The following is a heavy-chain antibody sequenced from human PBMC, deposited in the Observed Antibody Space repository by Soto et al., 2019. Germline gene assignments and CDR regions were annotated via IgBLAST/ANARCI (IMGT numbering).Heavy chain of an antibody. CDR3: AREMATISLGAFDI. D-gene: IGHD5-12*01. CDR1: GFTFSSYA. J-gene: IGHJ3*02. V-gene: IGHV3-23*01. Sequence: PGGSLRLSCAASGFTFSSYAMSWVRQAPGKGLEWVSAISGSGGRTYYADSVRGRFTSFRDNAKNTLFLQMTSLGVEDTAVYYCAREMATISLGAFDIWGEGTMVTVSS. CDR2: ISGSGGRT.